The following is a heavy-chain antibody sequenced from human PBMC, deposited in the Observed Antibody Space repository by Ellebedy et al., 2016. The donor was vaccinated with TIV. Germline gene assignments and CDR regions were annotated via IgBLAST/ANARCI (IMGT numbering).Heavy chain of an antibody. CDR3: AKGRGGGSDSSAPRYYFDY. CDR1: GFTFSNYY. V-gene: IGHV3-11*06. Sequence: PGGSLRLSCAASGFTFSNYYMTWIRQAPGKGLEWVSYISTSSSFTNNADSVKGRFTISRDNAKNSLYLQMNSLRAEDTAVYYCAKGRGGGSDSSAPRYYFDYWGLGTLVTVSS. J-gene: IGHJ4*02. CDR2: ISTSSSFT. D-gene: IGHD3-22*01.